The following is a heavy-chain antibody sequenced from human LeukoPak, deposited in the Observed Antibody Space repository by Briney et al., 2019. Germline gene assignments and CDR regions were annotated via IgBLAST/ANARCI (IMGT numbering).Heavy chain of an antibody. J-gene: IGHJ4*02. CDR2: ISDTGNTI. Sequence: GGSLRLSCAASGFTFSDYYMTWIRQVPGKGLEFVSFISDTGNTIYYADSVKGRLTVSRDNAKNSLNLHMNSLRAEDTAVYYCVRIPFDYWGQGSLVTVSS. V-gene: IGHV3-11*01. CDR3: VRIPFDY. CDR1: GFTFSDYY.